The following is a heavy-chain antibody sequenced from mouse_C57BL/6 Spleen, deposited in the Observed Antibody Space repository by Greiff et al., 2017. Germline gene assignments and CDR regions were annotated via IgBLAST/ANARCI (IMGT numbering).Heavy chain of an antibody. CDR3: ARGSSGLN. CDR1: GYAFSSSW. J-gene: IGHJ3*01. Sequence: VQLQQSGPELVKPGASVKISCKASGYAFSSSWMNWVKQRPGKGLEWIGRIYPGDGDTNYNGKFKGKATLTADKSSSTAYMQLSSLTSEDSAVYFCARGSSGLNWGQGTLVTVSA. CDR2: IYPGDGDT. D-gene: IGHD3-2*02. V-gene: IGHV1-82*01.